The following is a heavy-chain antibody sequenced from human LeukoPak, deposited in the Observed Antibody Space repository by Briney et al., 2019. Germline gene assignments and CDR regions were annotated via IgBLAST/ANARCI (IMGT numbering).Heavy chain of an antibody. J-gene: IGHJ4*02. V-gene: IGHV3-23*01. CDR3: AKDDGSLGSGLN. Sequence: GGSLRLSCAASGFTFSSYTMSWVRQASGRGLEWVSAISGSGVSTYYADSVKGRFTISRDNSKNTLYLQMNSLRAEDTAVYYCAKDDGSLGSGLNWGQGTLVTVSS. CDR2: ISGSGVST. CDR1: GFTFSSYT. D-gene: IGHD3-10*01.